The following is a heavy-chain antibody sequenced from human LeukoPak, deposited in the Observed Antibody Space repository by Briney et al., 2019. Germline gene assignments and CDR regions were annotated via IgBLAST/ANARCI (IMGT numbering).Heavy chain of an antibody. J-gene: IGHJ4*02. CDR2: IYHSGST. V-gene: IGHV4-38-2*01. CDR3: ARQGYCSSTSCYKGGGSYFDY. CDR1: GYSISSGYY. Sequence: PSETLSLTCAVSGYSISSGYYWGWIRQPPGKGLEWIGSIYHSGSTYYNLSLKSRVTISVDTSKNQCSLKLSSVTAADTAVYYCARQGYCSSTSCYKGGGSYFDYWGQGTLVTVSS. D-gene: IGHD2-2*02.